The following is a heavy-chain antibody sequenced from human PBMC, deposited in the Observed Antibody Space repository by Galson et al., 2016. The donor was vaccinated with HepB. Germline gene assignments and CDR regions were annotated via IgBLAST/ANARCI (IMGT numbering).Heavy chain of an antibody. CDR2: INPNSGGT. V-gene: IGHV1-2*02. J-gene: IGHJ5*02. Sequence: SVKVSCKASGYTFTGYYMHWVRQAPGQGLEWMGWINPNSGGTNYAQKFQGRVSITRDTSIATAYMELTSLRSDDTAIYYCARDKSPAWRNSRTSIGTWFDPCGRGTLITVSS. CDR1: GYTFTGYY. D-gene: IGHD1/OR15-1a*01. CDR3: ARDKSPAWRNSRTSIGTWFDP.